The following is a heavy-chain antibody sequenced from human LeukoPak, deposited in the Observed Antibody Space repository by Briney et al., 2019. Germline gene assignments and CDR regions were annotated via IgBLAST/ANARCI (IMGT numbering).Heavy chain of an antibody. Sequence: SETLSLTCTVSGGSIRSYFWSWIRQPPGKGLEWIGYVYYSGTTYYSPSLKSRVTVSVDMSKNQFSLKMNSVTAADTAVYYCARGQGGYSGFDADWGQGTLVTVSS. J-gene: IGHJ4*02. V-gene: IGHV4-59*08. CDR1: GGSIRSYF. CDR3: ARGQGGYSGFDAD. CDR2: VYYSGTT. D-gene: IGHD5-12*01.